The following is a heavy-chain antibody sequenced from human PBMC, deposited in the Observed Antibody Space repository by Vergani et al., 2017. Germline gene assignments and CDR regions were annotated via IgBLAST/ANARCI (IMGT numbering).Heavy chain of an antibody. CDR2: IYYSGST. CDR3: ARVQRTTGYSGGWYEDSWFDP. J-gene: IGHJ5*02. V-gene: IGHV4-59*01. D-gene: IGHD6-19*01. Sequence: QVQLQESGPGLVKPSETLSLTCTVSGGPISSYYWSWIRQPPGKGLEWIGYIYYSGSTNYNPSLKSRVTISIDTSKNQFSLKLSSVTAADTAVYYCARVQRTTGYSGGWYEDSWFDPWGQGTLVTVSS. CDR1: GGPISSYY.